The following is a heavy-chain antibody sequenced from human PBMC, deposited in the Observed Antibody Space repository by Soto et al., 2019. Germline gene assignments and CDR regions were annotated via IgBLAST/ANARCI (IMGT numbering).Heavy chain of an antibody. CDR3: ARDTLRLPGIAVAGTSAFDY. CDR2: INPSGST. Sequence: PSETLSLTCAVYGGSFSGYYWSWIRQPPGKGLEWIGEINPSGSTNYNPSPKSRVTISVHTSKNQFSLKLSSVTAADTAVYYCARDTLRLPGIAVAGTSAFDYWGQGTLVTVSA. D-gene: IGHD6-19*01. J-gene: IGHJ4*02. V-gene: IGHV4-34*01. CDR1: GGSFSGYY.